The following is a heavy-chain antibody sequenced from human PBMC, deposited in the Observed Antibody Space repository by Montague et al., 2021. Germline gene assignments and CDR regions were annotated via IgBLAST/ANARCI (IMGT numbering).Heavy chain of an antibody. V-gene: IGHV3-69-1*02. J-gene: IGHJ6*02. CDR2: ITGSSYI. Sequence: SLRLSCAASGFTFNDYIIHWVRQAPGKGLEWVSSITGSSYIFFAESLGGRFTISRDNAASSLYLQINSLRTEDTAVYYCAREGTSGRDSYNGMDVWGQGTTVIVSS. D-gene: IGHD2-21*02. CDR1: GFTFNDYI. CDR3: AREGTSGRDSYNGMDV.